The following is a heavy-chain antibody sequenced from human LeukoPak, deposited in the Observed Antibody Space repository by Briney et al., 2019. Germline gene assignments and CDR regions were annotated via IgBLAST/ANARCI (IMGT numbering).Heavy chain of an antibody. J-gene: IGHJ4*02. V-gene: IGHV4-39*01. CDR2: IYYSGST. CDR3: ARRGPNYYDSSGPDY. Sequence: SETLSLTCTVSGGSISSSSYYWGWIRQPPGEGLEWIGSIYYSGSTYYNPSLKSRVTISVDTSKNQFSLKLSSVTAADTAVYYCARRGPNYYDSSGPDYWGQGTLVTVSS. CDR1: GGSISSSSYY. D-gene: IGHD3-22*01.